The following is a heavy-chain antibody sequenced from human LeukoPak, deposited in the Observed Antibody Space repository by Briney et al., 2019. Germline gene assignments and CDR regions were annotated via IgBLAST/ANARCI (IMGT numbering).Heavy chain of an antibody. CDR2: ISSGTNDI. V-gene: IGHV3-21*01. J-gene: IGHJ4*02. CDR3: ARGPQSTALLSLCDY. Sequence: GGSLRLSCEASGFAFSSYAMNWVRQAPGKGLEWVSSISSGTNDIYYRDSVKGRFTISRDNTKNSMYLQMNSLRVEDTALYFCARGPQSTALLSLCDYWGQGTLVTVSS. D-gene: IGHD1-26*01. CDR1: GFAFSSYA.